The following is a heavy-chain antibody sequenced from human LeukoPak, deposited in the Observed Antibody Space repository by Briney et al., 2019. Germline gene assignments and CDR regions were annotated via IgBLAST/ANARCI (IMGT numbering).Heavy chain of an antibody. Sequence: PGGSLRLSCAASEFTVSSNYMTWVRQAPGKGLGWVSVIYSGGSTYYADSVKGRFTISRDNSKNTLYLQMNSLRAEDTAVYYCARGGVPIVGATPLYYWGQGTLVTVSS. V-gene: IGHV3-53*01. J-gene: IGHJ4*02. D-gene: IGHD1-26*01. CDR2: IYSGGST. CDR1: EFTVSSNY. CDR3: ARGGVPIVGATPLYY.